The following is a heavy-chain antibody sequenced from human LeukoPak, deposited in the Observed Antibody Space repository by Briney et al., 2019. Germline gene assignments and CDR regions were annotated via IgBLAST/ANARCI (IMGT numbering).Heavy chain of an antibody. CDR2: IWYDGSNK. CDR3: ARDLRSGSSAHFDY. D-gene: IGHD1-26*01. CDR1: GFTFSSYG. J-gene: IGHJ4*02. Sequence: GGSLRLSCAASGFTFSSYGMHWVRQAPGKGLEWVAVIWYDGSNKYYADSVKGRFTISRDNSKNTLYLQMNSLRAEDTAVYYCARDLRSGSSAHFDYWGQGTLVTVSS. V-gene: IGHV3-33*01.